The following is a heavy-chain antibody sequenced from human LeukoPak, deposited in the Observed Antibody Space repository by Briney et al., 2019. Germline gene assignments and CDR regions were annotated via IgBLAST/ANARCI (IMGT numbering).Heavy chain of an antibody. CDR3: AGFGYDYDSNWFDP. CDR2: IYYSGST. V-gene: IGHV4-59*01. D-gene: IGHD4-17*01. CDR1: GGSISSYY. J-gene: IGHJ5*02. Sequence: SETLSLTCTVSGGSISSYYWSWIRQPPGKGLEWIGYIYYSGSTNYNPSLKSRATISVDTSKNQFSLKLSSVTAADTAVYYCAGFGYDYDSNWFDPWGQGTLVTVSS.